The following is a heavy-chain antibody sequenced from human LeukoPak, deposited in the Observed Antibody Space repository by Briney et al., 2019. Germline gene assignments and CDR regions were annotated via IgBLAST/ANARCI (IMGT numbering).Heavy chain of an antibody. Sequence: GGSLRLSCAASGFTFSSHWMSWVRQAPGKGLEWVANIKQDGSEKYYVDSVKGRFTISRDNAKNSLYLQMNSLRAEDTAVYYCARGVVAANGDYFDYWGQGTLVTVSS. CDR1: GFTFSSHW. D-gene: IGHD2-15*01. V-gene: IGHV3-7*01. CDR2: IKQDGSEK. J-gene: IGHJ4*02. CDR3: ARGVVAANGDYFDY.